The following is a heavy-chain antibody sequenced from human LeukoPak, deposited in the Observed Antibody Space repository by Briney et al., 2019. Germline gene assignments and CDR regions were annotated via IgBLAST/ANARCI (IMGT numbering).Heavy chain of an antibody. CDR1: GYTFTGYY. D-gene: IGHD2-21*02. Sequence: ASVKVSCKASGYTFTGYYMHWVRQAPGQGLEWMGWINPNSGGTNYAQKFQGRVTMTRDTSISTAYMELSRLRSDDTAVYYCARDGDCGGDCYSRYYFDYWGQGTLVTVSS. V-gene: IGHV1-2*02. CDR2: INPNSGGT. CDR3: ARDGDCGGDCYSRYYFDY. J-gene: IGHJ4*02.